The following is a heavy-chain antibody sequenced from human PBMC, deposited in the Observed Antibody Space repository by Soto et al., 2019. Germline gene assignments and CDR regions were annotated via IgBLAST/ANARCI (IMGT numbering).Heavy chain of an antibody. CDR2: IYYSGST. CDR3: AVLKRAYSSGWYYFDY. J-gene: IGHJ4*02. CDR1: GGSISSSSYY. Sequence: SETLSLTCTVSGGSISSSSYYWGWIRQPPGKGLEWIGSIYYSGSTYYNPSLKSRVTISVDTSKNQFSLKLSSVTAADTAVYYCAVLKRAYSSGWYYFDYWGQGTLVTVSS. D-gene: IGHD6-19*01. V-gene: IGHV4-39*07.